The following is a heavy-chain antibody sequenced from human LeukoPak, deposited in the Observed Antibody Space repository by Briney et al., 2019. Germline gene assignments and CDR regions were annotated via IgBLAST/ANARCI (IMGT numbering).Heavy chain of an antibody. V-gene: IGHV3-11*04. Sequence: GGSLRLSCAASGFTFSDYYMSWIRQAPGKGLEWVSYISSSSSTIYYADSVKGRFTISRDNAKNSLYLQMNSLRDEDTAVYYCARVVAATHNWFDPWGQGTLVTVSS. CDR1: GFTFSDYY. J-gene: IGHJ5*02. D-gene: IGHD2-15*01. CDR3: ARVVAATHNWFDP. CDR2: ISSSSSTI.